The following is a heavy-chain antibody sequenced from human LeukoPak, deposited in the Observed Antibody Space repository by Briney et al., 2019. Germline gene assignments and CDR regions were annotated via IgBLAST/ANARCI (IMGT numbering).Heavy chain of an antibody. J-gene: IGHJ4*02. CDR2: IRRSSSTV. CDR3: AREAGTGSYFDY. CDR1: GFTFSSYS. D-gene: IGHD6-13*01. V-gene: IGHV3-48*02. Sequence: GGSLRLSCAASGFTFSSYSMNWVRQAPGKGLEWISYIRRSSSTVYYADSVKGRFTISRGTAKNSLYLQMNSLRDEDTAVYYCAREAGTGSYFDYWGQGTLVTVSS.